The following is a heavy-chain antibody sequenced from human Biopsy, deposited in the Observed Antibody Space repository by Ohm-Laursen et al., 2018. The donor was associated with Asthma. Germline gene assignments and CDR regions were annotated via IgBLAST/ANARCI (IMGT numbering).Heavy chain of an antibody. J-gene: IGHJ6*02. CDR2: LIPVLGTP. Sequence: SVKVSCKSSGDSFSNYAISWVRQAPGQGLEWMGGLIPVLGTPDHAQMFEGRVTITADESTSTTYMELSSLSSEDTAVYYCARGYSGSDRIVYYYSGLEVWGQGTTVTVSS. CDR3: ARGYSGSDRIVYYYSGLEV. D-gene: IGHD5-12*01. V-gene: IGHV1-69*13. CDR1: GDSFSNYA.